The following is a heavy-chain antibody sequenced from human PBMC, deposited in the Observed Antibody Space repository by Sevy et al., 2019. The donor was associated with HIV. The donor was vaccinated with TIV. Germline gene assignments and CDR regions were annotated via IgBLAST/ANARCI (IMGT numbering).Heavy chain of an antibody. CDR3: ARINPSIPVPGSLRSDP. CDR2: ISDDERNR. J-gene: IGHJ5*02. CDR1: GFRLSDYW. D-gene: IGHD2-15*01. V-gene: IGHV3-74*01. Sequence: GGSLRLSCVASGFRLSDYWMHWVRQVPGKGLIWVSRISDDERNRGYAKSVRGPFTNSSDEAKNTLYLQMNSLRVEDTGVYFCARINPSIPVPGSLRSDPWGQGTRVTVSS.